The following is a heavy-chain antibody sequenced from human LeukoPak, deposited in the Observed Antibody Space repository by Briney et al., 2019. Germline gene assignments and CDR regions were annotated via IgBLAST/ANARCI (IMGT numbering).Heavy chain of an antibody. V-gene: IGHV1-69*05. CDR3: ARSLYCSSTSCHIFLYY. D-gene: IGHD2-2*02. CDR2: IIPIFGTA. CDR1: GGTFSSYA. Sequence: GASVKVSCKASGGTFSSYAISWVRQAPGQGLEWMGGIIPIFGTANYAQKFQGRVTITTDESTSTAYMELSSLRSEDTVVYYCARSLYCSSTSCHIFLYYWGQGTLVTVSS. J-gene: IGHJ4*02.